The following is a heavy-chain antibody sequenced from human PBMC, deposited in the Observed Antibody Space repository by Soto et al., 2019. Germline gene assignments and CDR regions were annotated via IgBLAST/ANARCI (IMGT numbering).Heavy chain of an antibody. Sequence: PSETLSLTCTVSGGSISSGGYYWSWIRQHPGKGLEWIGYIYYSGSTNYNPSLKSRVTISVDTSKNQFSLKLSSVTAADTAVYYCARWPLSGYDSPPHYYYYGMDVWGQGTTVTVSS. J-gene: IGHJ6*02. CDR2: IYYSGST. CDR1: GGSISSGGYY. D-gene: IGHD5-12*01. CDR3: ARWPLSGYDSPPHYYYYGMDV. V-gene: IGHV4-61*08.